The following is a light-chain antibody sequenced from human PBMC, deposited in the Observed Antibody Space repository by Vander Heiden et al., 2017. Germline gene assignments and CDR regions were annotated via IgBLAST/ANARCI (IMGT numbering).Light chain of an antibody. Sequence: PITCRASQDISSYFAWYQQKPGKAPKLLIYVASTLQSGVPSRFSGSGSGTEFTLTISSLQPEDFATYYCQRLNAYPPTFGQGTKLEIK. CDR2: VAS. V-gene: IGKV1-9*01. CDR3: QRLNAYPPT. CDR1: QDISSY. J-gene: IGKJ1*01.